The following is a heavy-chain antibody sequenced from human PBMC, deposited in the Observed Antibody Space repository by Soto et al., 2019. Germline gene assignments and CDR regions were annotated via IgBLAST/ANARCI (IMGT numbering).Heavy chain of an antibody. J-gene: IGHJ5*02. CDR2: IRESGGGD. CDR3: TKFKVGMGRSGWCNWCDP. CDR1: GFTFSSFA. Sequence: EVQLLESGGGLVQPGGSLSLSCEASGFTFSSFAMNWVRQAPGKGLEWVSSIRESGGGDHYADSVKGRFTISRDNSKNTLYLHMKSLRAEDTAVYHCTKFKVGMGRSGWCNWCDPWGQGTQVTVSS. V-gene: IGHV3-23*01. D-gene: IGHD6-19*01.